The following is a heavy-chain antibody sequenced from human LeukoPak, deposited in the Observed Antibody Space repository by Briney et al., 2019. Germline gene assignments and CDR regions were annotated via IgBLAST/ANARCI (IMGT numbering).Heavy chain of an antibody. CDR3: ANSPRYSSSWARGFDY. Sequence: GGSLRLSCAASGFTFSSYAMTWVRQAPDKGLEWVSAISGSDGSTYYADSVKGRFTISRDNSKNTLYLQMNSLRAEDTAVYYCANSPRYSSSWARGFDYWGQGTLVTVSS. V-gene: IGHV3-23*01. CDR1: GFTFSSYA. D-gene: IGHD6-13*01. J-gene: IGHJ4*02. CDR2: ISGSDGST.